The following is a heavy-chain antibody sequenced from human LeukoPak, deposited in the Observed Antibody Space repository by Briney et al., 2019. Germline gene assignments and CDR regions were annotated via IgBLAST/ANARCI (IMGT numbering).Heavy chain of an antibody. CDR3: AKDFKRTRYFDWLLALYFDY. CDR1: GFTFSSYT. CDR2: ISYDGSNK. J-gene: IGHJ4*02. D-gene: IGHD3-9*01. V-gene: IGHV3-30*04. Sequence: GGSLRLSCTASGFTFSSYTMNWVRQAPGKGLEWVAVISYDGSNKYYADSVKGRFTISRDNSKNTLYLQMNSLRAEDTAVYYCAKDFKRTRYFDWLLALYFDYWGQGTLVTVSS.